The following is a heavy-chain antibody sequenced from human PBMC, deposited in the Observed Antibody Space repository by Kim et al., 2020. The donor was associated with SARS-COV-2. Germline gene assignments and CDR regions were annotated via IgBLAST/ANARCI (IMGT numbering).Heavy chain of an antibody. V-gene: IGHV3-48*03. D-gene: IGHD6-13*01. Sequence: GGSLRLSCAASGITFSSYEMNWVRQAPGKGLEWGAYISSSGSTIYYADSVKGRFTISRDNAKNSLYLQMNSLRAEDTAVYDCARDPYSSSYNYYAMDVWGQGTTVTVSS. CDR1: GITFSSYE. CDR3: ARDPYSSSYNYYAMDV. J-gene: IGHJ6*02. CDR2: ISSSGSTI.